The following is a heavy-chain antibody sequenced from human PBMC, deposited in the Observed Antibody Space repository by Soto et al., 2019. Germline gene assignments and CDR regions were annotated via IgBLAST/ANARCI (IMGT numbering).Heavy chain of an antibody. CDR1: GDSITNSGYY. J-gene: IGHJ4*02. Sequence: PSEPLALPCSVSGDSITNSGYYWGWVRQPPGKGLEGIATIYYSGTTYYTPSLQSRVTISVDTSKTQFSLTLSSVTAADTAIYHCARLPLIVGAPYFDFWGPGTLVTVSA. CDR3: ARLPLIVGAPYFDF. CDR2: IYYSGTT. V-gene: IGHV4-39*01. D-gene: IGHD3-22*01.